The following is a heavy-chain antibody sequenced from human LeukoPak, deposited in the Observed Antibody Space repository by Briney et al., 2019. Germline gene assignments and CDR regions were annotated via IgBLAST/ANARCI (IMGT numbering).Heavy chain of an antibody. Sequence: SETLSLTCTVSGGSISNYYWSWIRPPPGKGLEWIGYINYSGYSNYNPSLKSRVTISVDASKSQLSLKLTSVTAADTAVYYCARRVDTMQPFDYWGQGTLVTVSS. CDR1: GGSISNYY. D-gene: IGHD5-12*01. CDR3: ARRVDTMQPFDY. V-gene: IGHV4-59*08. CDR2: INYSGYS. J-gene: IGHJ4*02.